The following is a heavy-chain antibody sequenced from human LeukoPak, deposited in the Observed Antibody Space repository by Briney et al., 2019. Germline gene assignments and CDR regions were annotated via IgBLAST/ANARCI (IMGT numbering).Heavy chain of an antibody. V-gene: IGHV3-48*01. J-gene: IGHJ4*02. CDR1: GFTFSIYS. Sequence: GGSLRLSCAASGFTFSIYSVNWVRQAPGKGLEWVSYISSSGGTIYYADSVKGRFTISRDNAKNSLYLQMNSLRAEDTAVYYCAADYYDSSAHFYFDYWGQGALVTVSS. CDR3: AADYYDSSAHFYFDY. D-gene: IGHD3-22*01. CDR2: ISSSGGTI.